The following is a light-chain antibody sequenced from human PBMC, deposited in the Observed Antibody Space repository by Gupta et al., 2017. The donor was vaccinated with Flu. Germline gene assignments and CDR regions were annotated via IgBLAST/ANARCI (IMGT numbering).Light chain of an antibody. CDR3: QQYDTDPRT. V-gene: IGKV1-16*02. CDR2: AAS. Sequence: EIQLPQSPSSLSAFVGDSVTITCRTTQDIKSRVAWFQLKPGTAPKSLIYAASALQSGIPSKVSGRGSGTEFTLTITSLQTEDVATYYCQQYDTDPRTFGGGTKVDMK. CDR1: QDIKSR. J-gene: IGKJ4*01.